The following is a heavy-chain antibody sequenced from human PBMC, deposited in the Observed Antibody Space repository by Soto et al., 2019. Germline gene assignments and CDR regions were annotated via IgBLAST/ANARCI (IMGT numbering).Heavy chain of an antibody. V-gene: IGHV4-4*02. D-gene: IGHD2-21*02. J-gene: IGHJ5*02. CDR2: VYHTGDT. Sequence: SETLSLTCGVSGGTVASSHWWSWVRQSPGGGLEWIGNVYHTGDTNLNPSLQSRVTISVDKSNNQFSLRLNSLTAADTAVYFCAREIVTAGGNNYFDPWGPRTLVTVSS. CDR1: GGTVASSHW. CDR3: AREIVTAGGNNYFDP.